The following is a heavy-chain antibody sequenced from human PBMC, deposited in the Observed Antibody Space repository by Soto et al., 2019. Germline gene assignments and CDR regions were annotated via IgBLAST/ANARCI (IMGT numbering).Heavy chain of an antibody. J-gene: IGHJ4*02. CDR3: AGPGYSSQDY. D-gene: IGHD5-18*01. Sequence: GGSLRLSCAASGFTFSSFALSWVRQAPGKGLEWVSAISGSGDGTDYAASVKGRFTISRDNSKNTLYLQMNSLRAEDTAVYYCAGPGYSSQDYWGQGALVTVSS. V-gene: IGHV3-23*01. CDR2: ISGSGDGT. CDR1: GFTFSSFA.